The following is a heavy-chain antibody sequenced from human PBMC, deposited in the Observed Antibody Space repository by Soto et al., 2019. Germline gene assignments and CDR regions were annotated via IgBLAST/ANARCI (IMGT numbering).Heavy chain of an antibody. J-gene: IGHJ4*02. Sequence: QVQLQESGPGLVKPSQTLSLTCTVSGGSISSGGYYWSWIRQHPGKGLEWIGYIYYSGSTYYNPSLKSRVTITVDRTKNQFSLKLSAVTAADTAVYYCARGRRALSRDWGQGTLVTVSS. CDR3: ARGRRALSRD. D-gene: IGHD3-10*01. CDR1: GGSISSGGYY. V-gene: IGHV4-31*03. CDR2: IYYSGST.